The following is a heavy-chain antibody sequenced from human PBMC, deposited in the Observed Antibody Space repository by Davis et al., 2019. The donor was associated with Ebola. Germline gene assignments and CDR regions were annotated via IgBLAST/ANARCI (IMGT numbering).Heavy chain of an antibody. V-gene: IGHV4-59*08. CDR2: IYYSGST. CDR1: GGSISSYY. D-gene: IGHD3-10*01. Sequence: SETLSLTCTVSGGSISSYYWSWIRQPPGKGLEWIGNIYYSGSTNYNPSLKSRVTISVDTSKNQLSLRLSSVTAADTAVYYCARTVRDKFGELLYYYYGMDVWGKGTTVTVSS. J-gene: IGHJ6*04. CDR3: ARTVRDKFGELLYYYYGMDV.